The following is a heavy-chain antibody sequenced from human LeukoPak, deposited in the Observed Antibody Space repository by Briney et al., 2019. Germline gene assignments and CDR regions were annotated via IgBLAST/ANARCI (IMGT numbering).Heavy chain of an antibody. CDR3: STGSGHAFDI. V-gene: IGHV3-74*01. CDR2: INSDGSST. CDR1: GFTFSSYW. Sequence: QSGGSLRLSCAASGFTFSSYWMHWVRQVPGKGLVWVSRINSDGSSTSYADSVKGRFIISRDKAKNTLYVQMNSLRAEDTAVYYCSTGSGHAFDIWGRGTMVTVSS. D-gene: IGHD3-10*01. J-gene: IGHJ3*02.